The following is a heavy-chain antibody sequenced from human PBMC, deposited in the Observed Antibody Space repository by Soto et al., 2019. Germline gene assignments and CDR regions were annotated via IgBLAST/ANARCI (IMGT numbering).Heavy chain of an antibody. J-gene: IGHJ4*02. CDR1: GFTFSSYA. CDR2: ISGSGGST. V-gene: IGHV3-23*01. D-gene: IGHD6-6*01. CDR3: AKGEDSSSIYYLDY. Sequence: GGSLRLSCAASGFTFSSYAMSWVRQAPGKGLEWVSAISGSGGSTYYADSVKGRFTISRDNSKNTLYLQMNSLRAEDTAVYYCAKGEDSSSIYYLDYWGQGTLVNVSS.